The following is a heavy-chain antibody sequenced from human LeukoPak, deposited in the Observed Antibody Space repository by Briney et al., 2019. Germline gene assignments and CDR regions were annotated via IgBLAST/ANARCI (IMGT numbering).Heavy chain of an antibody. CDR2: ISGSSGST. V-gene: IGHV3-23*01. D-gene: IGHD5-18*01. Sequence: GGSLRLSCAASGFTFSSYAMSWVRQAPGKGLEWVSAISGSSGSTYYADSVKGRFTISRDNSKNTLYLQMNSLRAEDTAVYYCAKDLISAMVTSTGPYYFDYWGQGTLVTVSS. J-gene: IGHJ4*02. CDR1: GFTFSSYA. CDR3: AKDLISAMVTSTGPYYFDY.